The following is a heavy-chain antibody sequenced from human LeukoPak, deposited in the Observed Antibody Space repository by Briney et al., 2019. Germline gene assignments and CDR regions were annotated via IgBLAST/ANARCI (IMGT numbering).Heavy chain of an antibody. CDR3: ARGAGIAAAGDYYYYYMDV. CDR2: INWNGGST. J-gene: IGHJ6*03. D-gene: IGHD6-13*01. V-gene: IGHV3-20*04. Sequence: GGSLRLSCAASGFTFDDYGMSWIRQAPGKGLEWGSGINWNGGSTGYADSVKGRFTISRDNAKNSLYLQMNSLRAEDTALYYCARGAGIAAAGDYYYYYMDVWGKGTTVTVSS. CDR1: GFTFDDYG.